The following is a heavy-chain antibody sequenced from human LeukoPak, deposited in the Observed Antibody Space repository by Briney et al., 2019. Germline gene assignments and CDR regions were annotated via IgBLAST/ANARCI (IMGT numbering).Heavy chain of an antibody. V-gene: IGHV3-30*18. J-gene: IGHJ4*02. CDR3: AKTYFDTSAYHLYFFDS. Sequence: PWASLRLSCAASGFTFSHFGMHWVRQAPGKGLEWLALISFDGHNEYYADSVKGRFTISRDNSKNTLYLQMTSLRPDDTAVYYCAKTYFDTSAYHLYFFDSWGQGIPVIVSS. CDR2: ISFDGHNE. D-gene: IGHD3-22*01. CDR1: GFTFSHFG.